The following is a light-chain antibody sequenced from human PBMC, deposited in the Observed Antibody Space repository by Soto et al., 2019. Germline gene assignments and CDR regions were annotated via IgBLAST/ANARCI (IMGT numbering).Light chain of an antibody. CDR2: AAS. V-gene: IGKV1-12*01. CDR3: QQANRFPRT. CDR1: QGIKNY. J-gene: IGKJ1*01. Sequence: MTQSQLSIAVPAGEPASITGRASQGIKNYLAWYPPQPGKAPKLLIYAASSLQSGVPSRFSGSGAGTDCTLTSTGLPPEDVQTYYCQQANRFPRTFGPGTKVEIK.